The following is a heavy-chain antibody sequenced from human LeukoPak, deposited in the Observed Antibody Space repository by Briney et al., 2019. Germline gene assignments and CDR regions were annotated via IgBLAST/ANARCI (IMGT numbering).Heavy chain of an antibody. J-gene: IGHJ4*02. CDR2: MNPNSGST. D-gene: IGHD5-12*01. Sequence: GASVKVSCTASVYTFTIYDINWVRQAPGQGLEWMGWMNPNSGSTGYAQKFQGRVTITRNTSISTAYMELSGLRSEDTAVYYCARGRSTGYPYYFEYWGQGTLVTVSS. CDR3: ARGRSTGYPYYFEY. CDR1: VYTFTIYD. V-gene: IGHV1-8*03.